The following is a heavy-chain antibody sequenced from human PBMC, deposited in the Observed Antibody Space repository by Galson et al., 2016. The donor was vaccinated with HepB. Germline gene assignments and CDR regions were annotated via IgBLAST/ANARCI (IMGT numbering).Heavy chain of an antibody. CDR1: GFSFSSYV. CDR2: VSYDGKTK. Sequence: LRLSCAASGFSFSSYVMHWVRQAPGKGLEWVAVVSYDGKTKFYGDSVKGRFTISRGHSKSTLYLQMNSLRVEDTAVDFCAKPPSGEDDAFHIWGQGTLVTVSS. J-gene: IGHJ3*02. D-gene: IGHD3-10*01. V-gene: IGHV3-30*18. CDR3: AKPPSGEDDAFHI.